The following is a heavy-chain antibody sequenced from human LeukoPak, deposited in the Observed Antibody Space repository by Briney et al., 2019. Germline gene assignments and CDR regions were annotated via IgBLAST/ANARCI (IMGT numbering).Heavy chain of an antibody. CDR2: IYHSGST. CDR3: ARTVVVPAAMPYYFDY. V-gene: IGHV4-30-2*01. D-gene: IGHD2-2*01. CDR1: GGSISSGGYS. Sequence: SETLSLTCAVSGGSISSGGYSWSWIRQPPGKGLEWIGYIYHSGSTYYNPSLKGRVTISVDRSKNQFSLKLSSVTAADTAVYYCARTVVVPAAMPYYFDYWGQGTLVTVSS. J-gene: IGHJ4*02.